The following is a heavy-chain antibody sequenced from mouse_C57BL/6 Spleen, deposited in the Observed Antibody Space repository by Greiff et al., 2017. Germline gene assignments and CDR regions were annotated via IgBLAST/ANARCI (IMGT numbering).Heavy chain of an antibody. CDR1: GFTFSDYG. CDR2: ISSGSSTI. V-gene: IGHV5-17*01. Sequence: EVKLQESGGGLVKPGGSLKLSCAASGFTFSDYGMHWVRQAPEKGLEWVAYISSGSSTIYYADTVKGRFTISRDNAKNTLFLQMTSLRSEDTAMYYCARRRLHYYAMDYWGQGTSVTVSS. D-gene: IGHD2-2*01. CDR3: ARRRLHYYAMDY. J-gene: IGHJ4*01.